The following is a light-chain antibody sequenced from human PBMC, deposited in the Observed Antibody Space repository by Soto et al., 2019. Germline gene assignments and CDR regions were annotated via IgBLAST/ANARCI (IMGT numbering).Light chain of an antibody. V-gene: IGKV1-5*03. J-gene: IGKJ1*01. CDR2: EAS. CDR3: QQYDSYST. CDR1: QTIRSW. Sequence: DIQMTQSPSTLSGSVGDRVTITCRASQTIRSWVAWYQQKPGKAPKLLIYEASTLESGVPSRFSGSGFGTEFTLTINSLQPDDSATYYCQQYDSYSTFGQGTKVDI.